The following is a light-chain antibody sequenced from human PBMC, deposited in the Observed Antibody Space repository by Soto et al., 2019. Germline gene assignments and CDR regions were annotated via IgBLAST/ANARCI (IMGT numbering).Light chain of an antibody. CDR2: DVS. CDR1: SSDVGGYNY. CDR3: CSYAGSYTYV. J-gene: IGLJ1*01. V-gene: IGLV2-11*01. Sequence: QSALTPARSVSGSPGQSVTISCTGTSSDVGGYNYVSWYQQHPDKAPKVMIYDVSKRPSGVPDRFSGSKSGNTASLTISGLQAEDEADYYCCSYAGSYTYVFGSGPNVTVL.